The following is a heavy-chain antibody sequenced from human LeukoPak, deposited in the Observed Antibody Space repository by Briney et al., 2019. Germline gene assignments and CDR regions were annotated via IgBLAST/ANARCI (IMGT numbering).Heavy chain of an antibody. CDR3: ARGVYIAAAQYGY. CDR1: GYTFTSYD. Sequence: ASVKVSCKASGYTFTSYDINWVRQATGQGLEWMGWMNPNSGNTGYAQKFQGRVTMTRNTSISTAYMELCSLRSEDTAVYYCARGVYIAAAQYGYWGQGTLVTVSS. D-gene: IGHD6-13*01. J-gene: IGHJ4*02. CDR2: MNPNSGNT. V-gene: IGHV1-8*01.